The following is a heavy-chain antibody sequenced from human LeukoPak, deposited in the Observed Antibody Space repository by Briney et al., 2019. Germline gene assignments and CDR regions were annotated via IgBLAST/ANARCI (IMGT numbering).Heavy chain of an antibody. CDR2: INPNSGGT. V-gene: IGHV1-2*02. Sequence: ASVKVSCKASGYTFTGYYMHWVRQAPGQGLEWMGWINPNSGGTNYAQKFQGRVTMTRDTSISTAYMELSRLRSDDAAVYYCARGPYDFWSGYSDYWGQGTLVTVSS. J-gene: IGHJ4*02. CDR1: GYTFTGYY. D-gene: IGHD3-3*01. CDR3: ARGPYDFWSGYSDY.